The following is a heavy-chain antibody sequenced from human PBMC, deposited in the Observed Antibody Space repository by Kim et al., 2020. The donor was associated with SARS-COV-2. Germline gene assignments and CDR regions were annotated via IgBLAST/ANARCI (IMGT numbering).Heavy chain of an antibody. CDR3: ARHPRRIAVAGTGSYFDY. CDR2: IDPSDSYT. CDR1: GYSFTSYW. Sequence: GESLKISCKGSGYSFTSYWISWVRQMPGKGLEWMGRIDPSDSYTNYSPSFQGHVTISADKSISTAYLQWSSLKASDTAMYYCARHPRRIAVAGTGSYFDYWGQGTLVTVSS. D-gene: IGHD6-19*01. V-gene: IGHV5-10-1*01. J-gene: IGHJ4*02.